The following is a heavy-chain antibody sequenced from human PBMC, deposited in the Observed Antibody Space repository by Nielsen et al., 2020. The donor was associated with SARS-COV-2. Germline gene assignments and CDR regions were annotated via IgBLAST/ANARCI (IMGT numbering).Heavy chain of an antibody. Sequence: NVSCKGSGYSFTSYWIGWVRQMPGKGLEWMGIIYPGDSDTRYSPSFQGQVTISADKSISTAYLQWSSLKASDTAMYYCARPRDGYNRPYFDYWGQGTLVTVSS. J-gene: IGHJ4*02. D-gene: IGHD5-24*01. CDR3: ARPRDGYNRPYFDY. V-gene: IGHV5-51*01. CDR1: GYSFTSYW. CDR2: IYPGDSDT.